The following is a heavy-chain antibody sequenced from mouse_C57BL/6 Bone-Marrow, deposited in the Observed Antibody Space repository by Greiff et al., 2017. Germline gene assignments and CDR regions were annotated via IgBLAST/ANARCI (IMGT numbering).Heavy chain of an antibody. Sequence: EVQLVESEGGLVQPGSSMKLSCTASGFTFSDSYMAWVRQVPEKGLEWVANINYDGSSTYYLDSLKSRFIISRDNAKNILYLQMSSLKSEDTATYYCARGYDDYFDYWGQGTTLTVSS. CDR2: INYDGSST. D-gene: IGHD2-12*01. CDR1: GFTFSDSY. V-gene: IGHV5-16*01. J-gene: IGHJ2*01. CDR3: ARGYDDYFDY.